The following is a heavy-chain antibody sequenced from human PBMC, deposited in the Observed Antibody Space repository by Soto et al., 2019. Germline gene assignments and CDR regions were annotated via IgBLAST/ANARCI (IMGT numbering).Heavy chain of an antibody. V-gene: IGHV3-9*01. CDR2: FKWNSGDV. J-gene: IGHJ6*02. CDR3: AKDRSSGSPYYGMDF. CDR1: GFTFGDYA. D-gene: IGHD3-10*01. Sequence: GGSLRLSCAASGFTFGDYAMHWVRQVPGKGLEWVSGFKWNSGDVGYADSVKGRFTISRDNAKNSLYLQMNSLRPEDTAVYYCAKDRSSGSPYYGMDFWGQGTMVTVSS.